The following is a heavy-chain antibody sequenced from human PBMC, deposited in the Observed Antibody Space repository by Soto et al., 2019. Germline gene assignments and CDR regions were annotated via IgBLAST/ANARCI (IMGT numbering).Heavy chain of an antibody. V-gene: IGHV1-3*04. CDR1: GYTFTTYA. CDR2: IYIGNGDT. D-gene: IGHD3-10*01. J-gene: IGHJ5*02. CDR3: ARDRDSGSGSYYFDD. Sequence: ASVKVSCKASGYTFTTYAMHWVRQAPGQRLEWMGWIYIGNGDTNYSHKFQGRVTIARDTSATTAYLVLSSLRSEDTAVYYCARDRDSGSGSYYFDDWGQGTRVTVAS.